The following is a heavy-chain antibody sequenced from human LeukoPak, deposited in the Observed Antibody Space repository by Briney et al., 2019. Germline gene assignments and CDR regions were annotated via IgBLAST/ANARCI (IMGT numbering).Heavy chain of an antibody. J-gene: IGHJ1*01. CDR3: AKGSYDSSDFEYFHH. CDR2: INPNSGGT. D-gene: IGHD3-22*01. CDR1: GYTFTGYY. V-gene: IGHV1-2*02. Sequence: ASVKVSCKASGYTFTGYYMHWVRQAPGQGLEWMGWINPNSGGTNYAQKFQGRVTMTRDTSIGTAYMELNRLRSDDTAVYYCAKGSYDSSDFEYFHHWGQGTLVTVSS.